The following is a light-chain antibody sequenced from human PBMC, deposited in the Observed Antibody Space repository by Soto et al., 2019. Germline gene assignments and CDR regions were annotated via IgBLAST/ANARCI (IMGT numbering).Light chain of an antibody. CDR3: QSYDSSLSAYV. V-gene: IGLV1-40*01. J-gene: IGLJ1*01. CDR1: SSNIGAGYD. CDR2: GNS. Sequence: QSVLTQPPSVSGAPGQRVTISCTGSSSNIGAGYDLHWYQQLPGTAPKLLIYGNSNRPSGVPDRFSGSKSSTSASLAITGLQAEDEADYYCQSYDSSLSAYVFGTGTKVTVL.